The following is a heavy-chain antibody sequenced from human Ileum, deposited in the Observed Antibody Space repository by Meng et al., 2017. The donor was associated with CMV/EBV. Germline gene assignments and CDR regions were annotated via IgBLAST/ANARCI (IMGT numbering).Heavy chain of an antibody. Sequence: SCKSSGYTFTSNNVMWVRQAPGQGPEWMGWIDTKTGHPTYAQGFTGRFVFSLDTSVSTAYLQISSLKAEDTAVYYCARDGLSGRYFDYWGQGTLVTVSS. CDR2: IDTKTGHP. V-gene: IGHV7-4-1*02. D-gene: IGHD1-26*01. J-gene: IGHJ4*02. CDR3: ARDGLSGRYFDY. CDR1: GYTFTSNN.